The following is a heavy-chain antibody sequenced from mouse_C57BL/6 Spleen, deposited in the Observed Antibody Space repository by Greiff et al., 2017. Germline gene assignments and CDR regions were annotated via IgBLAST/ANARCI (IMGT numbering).Heavy chain of an antibody. CDR1: GFSLTSYA. J-gene: IGHJ3*01. D-gene: IGHD1-1*01. CDR3: ARNGENYGSSYPAWFAY. Sequence: VMLVESGPGLVAPSQSLSITCTVSGFSLTSYAISWVRQPPGKGLEWLGVIWTGGGTNYNSALKSRLSISKDNSKSQVFLKMNSLQTDDTARYYCARNGENYGSSYPAWFAYWGQGTLVTVSA. V-gene: IGHV2-9-1*01. CDR2: IWTGGGT.